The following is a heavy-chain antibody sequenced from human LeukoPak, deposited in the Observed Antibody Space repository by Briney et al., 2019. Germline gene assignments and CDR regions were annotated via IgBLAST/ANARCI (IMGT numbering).Heavy chain of an antibody. Sequence: PGGSLRLSCAASGFTFSSYEMNWVRQAPGKGLEWVSYISSSGSTIYYADSVKGRFTISRDNAKNSLYLQMNSRRADDTAVYYYARDQYVWGSYRQSFDYWGQGTLVTVSS. D-gene: IGHD3-16*02. V-gene: IGHV3-48*03. CDR3: ARDQYVWGSYRQSFDY. CDR1: GFTFSSYE. CDR2: ISSSGSTI. J-gene: IGHJ4*02.